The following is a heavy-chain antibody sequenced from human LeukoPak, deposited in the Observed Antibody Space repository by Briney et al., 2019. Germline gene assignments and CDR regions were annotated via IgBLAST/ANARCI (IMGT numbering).Heavy chain of an antibody. CDR2: MNPNSGNT. Sequence: ASVKVSCKASGYTFTSYDINWVRQATGQGREWRGWMNPNSGNTGYAQKFQGRVTMTRNTSISTAYMELSSLRSEDTAVYYCARGRGSSWYYFDYWGQGTLVTVSS. V-gene: IGHV1-8*01. J-gene: IGHJ4*02. CDR3: ARGRGSSWYYFDY. CDR1: GYTFTSYD. D-gene: IGHD6-13*01.